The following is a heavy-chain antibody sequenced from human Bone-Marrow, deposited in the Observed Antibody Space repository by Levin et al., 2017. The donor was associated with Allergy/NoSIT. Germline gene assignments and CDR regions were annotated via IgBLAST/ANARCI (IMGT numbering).Heavy chain of an antibody. J-gene: IGHJ3*02. CDR1: GFTFSSYA. CDR3: AKDQPDYYDSSGYYTDAFDI. CDR2: ISGSGGST. V-gene: IGHV3-23*01. Sequence: QAGGSLRLSCAASGFTFSSYAMSWVRQAPGKGLEWVSAISGSGGSTYYADSVKGRFTISRDNSKNTLYLQMNSLRAEDTAVYYCAKDQPDYYDSSGYYTDAFDIWGQGTMVTVSS. D-gene: IGHD3-22*01.